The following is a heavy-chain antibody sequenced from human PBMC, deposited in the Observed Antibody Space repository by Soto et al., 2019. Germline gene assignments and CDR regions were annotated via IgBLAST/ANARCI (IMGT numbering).Heavy chain of an antibody. V-gene: IGHV3-21*01. Sequence: EVQLVESGGGLVKPGGSLRLSCAASGFTFSSYSMNWVRQAPGKGLEWVSSISSSSSYIYYADSVKGRFTISRDNAKNSLYLQMNSLRAEDTAVYYCARESSGDFWAGYYYYVMDVWGQGTTVTVSS. J-gene: IGHJ6*02. CDR1: GFTFSSYS. CDR2: ISSSSSYI. D-gene: IGHD3-3*01. CDR3: ARESSGDFWAGYYYYVMDV.